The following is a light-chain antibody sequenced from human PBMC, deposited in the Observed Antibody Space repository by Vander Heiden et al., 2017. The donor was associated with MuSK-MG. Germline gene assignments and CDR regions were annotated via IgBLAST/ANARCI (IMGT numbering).Light chain of an antibody. V-gene: IGLV1-44*01. CDR1: SSNIGSNT. Sequence: QSVLTQPPSASGTPGQRVTISCSGSSSNIGSNTVNWYQQLPGTAPKLLIYRNNQRPSGVPDRFSGSKSGTSASLAITGLQSEDEAEDDCAEQADSLNGWVFGGGTKLTVL. J-gene: IGLJ2*01. CDR2: RNN. CDR3: AEQADSLNGWV.